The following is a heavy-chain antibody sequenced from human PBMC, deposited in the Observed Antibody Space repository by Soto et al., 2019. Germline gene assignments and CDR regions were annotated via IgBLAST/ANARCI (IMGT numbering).Heavy chain of an antibody. J-gene: IGHJ6*02. CDR1: GGSFSNYA. CDR2: IIPMFGIG. Sequence: QVQLVQSGAEVKMPGSSVRVSCKASGGSFSNYAISWVRQAPGQGLEWMGGIIPMFGIGNYAEKFLGRVTFTADESTSTSHMELSSLRSEDTAVYFCARAYRENYFYAMDVWGQGTTVTVSS. V-gene: IGHV1-69*01. D-gene: IGHD1-26*01. CDR3: ARAYRENYFYAMDV.